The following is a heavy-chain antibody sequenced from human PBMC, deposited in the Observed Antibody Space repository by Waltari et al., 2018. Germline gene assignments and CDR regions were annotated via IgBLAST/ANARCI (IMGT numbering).Heavy chain of an antibody. Sequence: QVQLQQWGAGLLKPSETLSLTCAVYGGAFSSYYFFWIRQSPGKGLEWIGEINHSGSPNYSPSLERRVTISVDTSKKQFSLKLTSATAADTAVYYCATGRRWLQLNYWGQGTLVIVSP. V-gene: IGHV4-34*02. D-gene: IGHD5-12*01. CDR2: INHSGSP. CDR1: GGAFSSYY. J-gene: IGHJ4*02. CDR3: ATGRRWLQLNY.